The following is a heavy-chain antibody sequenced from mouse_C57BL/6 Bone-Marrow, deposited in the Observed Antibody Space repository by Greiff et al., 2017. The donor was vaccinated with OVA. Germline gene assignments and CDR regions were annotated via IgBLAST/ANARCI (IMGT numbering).Heavy chain of an antibody. J-gene: IGHJ2*01. CDR3: AREKPYYFDY. CDR2: IYPRDGST. V-gene: IGHV1-85*01. Sequence: QVHVKQSGPELVKPGASVKLSCKASGYTFTSYDINWVKQRPGQGLEWIGWIYPRDGSTKYNEKFKGKATLTVDKSSSTAYMQLSSLTSEDSAVYYCAREKPYYFDYWGQGTTLTVSS. CDR1: GYTFTSYD.